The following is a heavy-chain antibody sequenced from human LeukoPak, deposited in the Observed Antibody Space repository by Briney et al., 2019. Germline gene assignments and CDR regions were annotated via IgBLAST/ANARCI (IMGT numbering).Heavy chain of an antibody. CDR1: GYTLTQLS. CDR2: FDPEDGET. V-gene: IGHV1-24*01. CDR3: GTACKDGDDAFDI. Sequence: ASVKVSCKVSGYTLTQLSMHWVRPAPGKGREWMGGFDPEDGETIYAQKFQGRVTMTEDTSTDTAYMELRSLRSQDTAVYYCGTACKDGDDAFDIWGQGTMVTVSS. J-gene: IGHJ3*02.